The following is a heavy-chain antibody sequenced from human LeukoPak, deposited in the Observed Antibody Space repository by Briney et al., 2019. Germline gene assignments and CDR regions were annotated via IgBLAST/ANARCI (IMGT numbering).Heavy chain of an antibody. J-gene: IGHJ4*02. CDR3: VSFYETY. D-gene: IGHD2-2*01. V-gene: IGHV3-48*01. Sequence: GGSLRLSCTASGFTFSTYSMNWVRQAPGKGLEWVSYISSSSTIYYADSVKGRFTISRDNAKNTVYLQMNNLRAEDTAVYYCVSFYETYWGQGTLVTVSS. CDR2: ISSSSTI. CDR1: GFTFSTYS.